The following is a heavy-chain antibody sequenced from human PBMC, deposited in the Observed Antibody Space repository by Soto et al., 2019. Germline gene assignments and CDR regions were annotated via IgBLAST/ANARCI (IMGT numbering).Heavy chain of an antibody. CDR3: AGQKEKLIFPYSGMDV. V-gene: IGHV4-39*01. CDR2: IYYSGST. Sequence: PSETLSLTCTVSGDSISSSNFYWAWIRQPPGKGLEWIGSIYYSGSTSYNPSLKSRVTISVDTSKNHFSLRLTSVTAADTAVYYCAGQKEKLIFPYSGMDVWGQGTTVTVSS. CDR1: GDSISSSNFY. J-gene: IGHJ6*02. D-gene: IGHD2-21*02.